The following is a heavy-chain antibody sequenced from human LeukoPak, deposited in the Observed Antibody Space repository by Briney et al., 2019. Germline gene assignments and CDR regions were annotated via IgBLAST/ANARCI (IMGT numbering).Heavy chain of an antibody. CDR2: TYYRSKWYY. V-gene: IGHV6-1*01. J-gene: IGHJ4*02. Sequence: SQTLSLTCAISGDSVSSKHAAWNWLRQSPSRGLEWLGRTYYRSKWYYHYAVSLKSRIIINPDTSKNQFSLQLNSVTPEDTAVYYCARLSAGSSAQSSGDYWGQGTLVTVSS. CDR3: ARLSAGSSAQSSGDY. CDR1: GDSVSSKHAA. D-gene: IGHD3-22*01.